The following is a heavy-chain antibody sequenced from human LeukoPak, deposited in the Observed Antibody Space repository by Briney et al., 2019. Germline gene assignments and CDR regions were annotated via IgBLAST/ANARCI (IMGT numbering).Heavy chain of an antibody. CDR2: IYPGDSDT. CDR3: ARLTVRGYYDSSGYPSDAFDI. CDR1: GYSFTNYW. V-gene: IGHV5-51*01. D-gene: IGHD3-22*01. J-gene: IGHJ3*02. Sequence: GESLKISCKGSGYSFTNYWIGWVRQMPGKGLEWVAIIYPGDSDTRYSPSFQGQVTISADKSISTAYLQWSSLKASDTAMYYCARLTVRGYYDSSGYPSDAFDIWGQGTMVTVSS.